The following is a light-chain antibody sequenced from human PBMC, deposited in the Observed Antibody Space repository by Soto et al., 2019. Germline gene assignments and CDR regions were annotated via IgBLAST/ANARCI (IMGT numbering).Light chain of an antibody. Sequence: DIVLTQSPGTLSLSPGERATLSCRASQSVGSIYLAWYQQKPGQAPRLLIHGASNRASGIPDRFSGSGSGTDFTLTISRLEPEDFAVYYCQQYGSSLYTFGQGTKVDIK. CDR2: GAS. V-gene: IGKV3-20*01. J-gene: IGKJ2*01. CDR3: QQYGSSLYT. CDR1: QSVGSIY.